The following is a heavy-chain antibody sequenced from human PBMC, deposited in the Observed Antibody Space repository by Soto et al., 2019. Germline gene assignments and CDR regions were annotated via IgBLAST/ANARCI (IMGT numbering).Heavy chain of an antibody. D-gene: IGHD3-22*01. CDR2: IIPIFGTA. V-gene: IGHV1-69*13. CDR1: GGTFSRYP. CDR3: ARANDSSGYYYGDAFDI. Sequence: GAAVKVSCKASGGTFSRYPISWVRQAPGRGREWMGGIIPIFGTANYAQKFQGRVTITADESTSTAYMELSSLRSEDTAVYYCARANDSSGYYYGDAFDIWGQGTMVTVSS. J-gene: IGHJ3*02.